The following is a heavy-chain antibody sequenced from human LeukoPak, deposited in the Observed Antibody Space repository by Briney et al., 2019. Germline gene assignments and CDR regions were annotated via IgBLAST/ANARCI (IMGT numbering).Heavy chain of an antibody. V-gene: IGHV4-4*08. CDR1: GGSISGYL. CDR2: IYTSGST. CDR3: ARGGYCGGDCYFYY. D-gene: IGHD2-21*02. Sequence: PSETLSLTCTVSGGSISGYLWSWIRQPPGKGLEWIGRIYTSGSTNYNPSLKSRVTISVDTSKNQFSLKLSSVTAADTAVYYCARGGYCGGDCYFYYWGQGTLVTVSS. J-gene: IGHJ4*02.